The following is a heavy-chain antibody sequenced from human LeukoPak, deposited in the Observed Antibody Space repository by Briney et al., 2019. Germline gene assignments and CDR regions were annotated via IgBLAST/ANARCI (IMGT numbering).Heavy chain of an antibody. V-gene: IGHV3-21*01. J-gene: IGHJ4*02. Sequence: PGGSLRLSCAVSGFTFSSYSMNWVRQAPGKGLEWVSSISSSSSYIYYADSVKGRFTISRDNSKNTLYLQMNSLRAEDTAVYYCARDKGYSYGYFDYWGQGTLVTVSS. CDR2: ISSSSSYI. CDR3: ARDKGYSYGYFDY. D-gene: IGHD5-18*01. CDR1: GFTFSSYS.